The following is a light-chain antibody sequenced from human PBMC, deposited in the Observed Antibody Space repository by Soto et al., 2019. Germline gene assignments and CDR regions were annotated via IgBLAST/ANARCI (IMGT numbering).Light chain of an antibody. CDR2: WAS. CDR1: QSVLYSAHHKNY. Sequence: DIVMTQSPDSLAVSLGARATINCKSSQSVLYSAHHKNYLAWDQQRPGQPPKLLIYWASTRESGVPDRFSGSGSGTDFTLNINSLQAEDVAVYYCQQYESTPPTFGQGTKLEIK. J-gene: IGKJ2*01. V-gene: IGKV4-1*01. CDR3: QQYESTPPT.